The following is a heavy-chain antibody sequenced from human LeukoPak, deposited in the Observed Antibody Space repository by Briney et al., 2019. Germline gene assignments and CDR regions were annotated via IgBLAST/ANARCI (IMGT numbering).Heavy chain of an antibody. J-gene: IGHJ4*02. CDR3: ASRAYYYDSSGYRPFDY. V-gene: IGHV4-39*01. CDR2: IYYSGST. CDR1: GGSISSSSYY. Sequence: SETLSLTCTVSGGSISSSSYYWGWIRQPPGKGLEWIGSIYYSGSTYYNPSLKSRVTISVDTSKNQFSLKLSSVTAADTAVYYCASRAYYYDSSGYRPFDYWGQGTLVTVSS. D-gene: IGHD3-22*01.